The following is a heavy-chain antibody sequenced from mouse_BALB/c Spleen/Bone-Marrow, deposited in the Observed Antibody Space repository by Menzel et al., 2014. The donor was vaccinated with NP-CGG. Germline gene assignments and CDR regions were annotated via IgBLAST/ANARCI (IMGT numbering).Heavy chain of an antibody. Sequence: QVHLQQPGAELVRPGTSVKVSCKASGYAFTNYLIDWVKQRPGQGLEWIGVLNPGSGGTNYNEKFKGKATLTADKSSSSAYMQLSSLTSDDSAVYFCARRIYYAMGYWGQGTTLTVSS. CDR1: GYAFTNYL. V-gene: IGHV1-54*01. D-gene: IGHD2-1*01. CDR2: LNPGSGGT. J-gene: IGHJ2*01. CDR3: ARRIYYAMGY.